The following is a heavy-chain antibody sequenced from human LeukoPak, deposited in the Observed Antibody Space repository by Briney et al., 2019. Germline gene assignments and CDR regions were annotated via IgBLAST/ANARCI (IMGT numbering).Heavy chain of an antibody. Sequence: ASVKVSCKASGYTFTGYYIHWVRQAPGQGLQWMGWINPNSGDTENAQKSQGRVTMTRDSSISTAYLELRRLKSDDTAVYYCARGPDPDYGNPYYFDYWGQGTLVTVSP. J-gene: IGHJ4*02. D-gene: IGHD4-11*01. V-gene: IGHV1-2*02. CDR2: INPNSGDT. CDR3: ARGPDPDYGNPYYFDY. CDR1: GYTFTGYY.